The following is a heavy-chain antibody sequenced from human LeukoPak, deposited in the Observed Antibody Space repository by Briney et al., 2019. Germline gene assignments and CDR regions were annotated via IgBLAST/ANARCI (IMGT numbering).Heavy chain of an antibody. V-gene: IGHV4-34*09. CDR1: GGSFSGYY. CDR3: ARDGGDWGLAV. J-gene: IGHJ4*02. D-gene: IGHD7-27*01. Sequence: SETLSLTCAVYGGSFSGYYWSWIRQPPGKGLEWIGEINHSGSTNYNPSLKSRVTISVDTSKNQFSLKLSSVTAADTAVYYCARDGGDWGLAVWGQGTLVTVSS. CDR2: INHSGST.